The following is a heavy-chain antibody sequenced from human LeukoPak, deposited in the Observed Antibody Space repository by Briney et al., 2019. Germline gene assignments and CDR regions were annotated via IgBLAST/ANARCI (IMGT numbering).Heavy chain of an antibody. Sequence: GGSLRLSCEASGFTFSTYAIIKVRHAPSKGQDKISLISGSGGSTYYADSVKGRFTISRDNSKNTLYLQMNSLRAEDTAVYYCAKAYCSSTSCYADYWGQGTLVTVSS. J-gene: IGHJ4*02. D-gene: IGHD2-2*01. CDR1: GFTFSTYA. CDR3: AKAYCSSTSCYADY. V-gene: IGHV3-23*01. CDR2: ISGSGGST.